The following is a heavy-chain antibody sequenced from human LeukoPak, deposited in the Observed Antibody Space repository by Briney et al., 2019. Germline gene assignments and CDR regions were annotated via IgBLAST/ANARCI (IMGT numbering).Heavy chain of an antibody. Sequence: GGSLRLSCAASGFTFNYYWLTWVRQAPGKGLEWVANIQQDGSEKYYVDSVKGRFIISRDNAKNSLYLQMNSLRAEDTAVYYCARVRKLRTRGVMDPLDYWGPGNLVTVSS. CDR1: GFTFNYYW. J-gene: IGHJ4*02. V-gene: IGHV3-7*01. CDR2: IQQDGSEK. D-gene: IGHD3-10*01. CDR3: ARVRKLRTRGVMDPLDY.